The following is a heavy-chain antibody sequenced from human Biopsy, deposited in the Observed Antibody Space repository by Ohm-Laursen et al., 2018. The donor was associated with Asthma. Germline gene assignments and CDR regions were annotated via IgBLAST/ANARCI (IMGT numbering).Heavy chain of an antibody. D-gene: IGHD6-19*01. CDR1: GFMFRSFA. J-gene: IGHJ4*02. CDR2: ITGSGGTT. Sequence: SLRLSCAASGFMFRSFAMHWVRQAPGKGLERVSAITGSGGTTYYADSVRGRFTISRDNSKSTLFLQMDSLSAEDTAVYYCAKDFRGIAVAGDRGFDYWGQGTLVTVSS. CDR3: AKDFRGIAVAGDRGFDY. V-gene: IGHV3-23*01.